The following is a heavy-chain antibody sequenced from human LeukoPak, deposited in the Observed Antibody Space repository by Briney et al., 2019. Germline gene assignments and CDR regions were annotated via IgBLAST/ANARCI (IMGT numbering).Heavy chain of an antibody. CDR3: ASRNTYYYYGIDV. J-gene: IGHJ6*02. CDR2: INSDASST. D-gene: IGHD1-14*01. CDR1: GFTFSSYW. Sequence: AGGSMRLSCAASGFTFSSYWMHWVRQAPGKGLGWVSHINSDASSTGYADSVKGRFTISRDNAKNTLYLQMNSLRAEDTAVYYCASRNTYYYYGIDVWGQGTTVTVSS. V-gene: IGHV3-74*01.